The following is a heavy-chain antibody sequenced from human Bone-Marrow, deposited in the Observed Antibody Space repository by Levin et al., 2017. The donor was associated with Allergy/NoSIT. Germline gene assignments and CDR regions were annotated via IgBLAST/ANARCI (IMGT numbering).Heavy chain of an antibody. V-gene: IGHV1-24*01. D-gene: IGHD3-10*01. CDR2: VDPEDEQI. J-gene: IGHJ5*02. CDR1: GYILSELS. CDR3: TTNSGMVRGVEGGWFDP. Sequence: PAASVKVSCKVSGYILSELSMHWVRQAPGKGLEWMGGVDPEDEQIVYAQKFQGRLSMTEDTSTDTAYLELSSLRADDTAVYYCTTNSGMVRGVEGGWFDPWGQGTLVTVSS.